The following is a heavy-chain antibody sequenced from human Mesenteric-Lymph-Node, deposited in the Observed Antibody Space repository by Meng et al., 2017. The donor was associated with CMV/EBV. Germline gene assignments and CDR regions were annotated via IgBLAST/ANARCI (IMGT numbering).Heavy chain of an antibody. D-gene: IGHD2-2*01. Sequence: SLTCAVCGGSYSGYYWSWSRQPPGKGLEWIGEIKHSGSTNYNPSLKSRVTISVDTSKNQFSLKLSSVTAADTAVYYCASFYPYQLKDWGQGTLVTVSS. CDR3: ASFYPYQLKD. J-gene: IGHJ4*02. V-gene: IGHV4-34*01. CDR1: GGSYSGYY. CDR2: IKHSGST.